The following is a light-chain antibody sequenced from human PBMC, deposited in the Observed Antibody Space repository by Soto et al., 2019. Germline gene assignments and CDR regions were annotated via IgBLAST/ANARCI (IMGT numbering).Light chain of an antibody. J-gene: IGKJ5*01. CDR2: DAS. CDR3: HQRQYWPPIT. CDR1: QSVSGSY. V-gene: IGKV3-11*01. Sequence: EIVLTQSPVPLCWSPGERSTLSFIASQSVSGSYLAWYQQKPGQAPRLLISDASNRATGIPARFSGSGSGTDFTLTISSLEPEDFAVYYCHQRQYWPPITFGQGTRLEI.